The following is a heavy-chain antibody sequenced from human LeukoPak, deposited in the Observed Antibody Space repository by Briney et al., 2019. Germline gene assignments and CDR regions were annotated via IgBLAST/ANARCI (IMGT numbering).Heavy chain of an antibody. CDR1: GFTFSSYS. D-gene: IGHD1-26*01. CDR3: ARGGQWELPYYFDY. J-gene: IGHJ4*02. CDR2: ISSSSSYI. V-gene: IGHV3-21*01. Sequence: GGSLRLSCAASGFTFSSYSMNWVSQAPGKGLEWVSSISSSSSYIYYADSVKGRFTISRDNAKNSLYLQMNSLRAEDTAVYYCARGGQWELPYYFDYWGQGTPVTVSS.